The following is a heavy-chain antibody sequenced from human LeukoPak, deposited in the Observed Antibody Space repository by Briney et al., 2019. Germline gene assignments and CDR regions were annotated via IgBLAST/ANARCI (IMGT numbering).Heavy chain of an antibody. V-gene: IGHV1-69*06. CDR2: IIPIFGTA. Sequence: SVKVSCKASGGTFSSYAISWVRQARGQGLEWMGGIIPIFGTANYAQKFQGRVTITADKSTSTAYMELSSLRSEDTAVYYCARDATYYYDSSGPRYFDYWGQGTLVTVSS. J-gene: IGHJ4*02. D-gene: IGHD3-22*01. CDR1: GGTFSSYA. CDR3: ARDATYYYDSSGPRYFDY.